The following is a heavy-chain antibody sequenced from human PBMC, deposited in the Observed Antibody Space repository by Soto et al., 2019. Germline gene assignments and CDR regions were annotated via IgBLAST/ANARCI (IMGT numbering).Heavy chain of an antibody. D-gene: IGHD5-18*01. CDR1: GGSISSYY. CDR3: AKDSGYNYGYFRWFDP. Sequence: PSETLSLTCTVSGGSISSYYWSWIRQPPGKGLERIGYIYYSGSTNYNPALKSRVTISVDTSNCQFSLKLSSVTAADTAVYYCAKDSGYNYGYFRWFDPWGQGTLVTVSS. J-gene: IGHJ5*02. CDR2: IYYSGST. V-gene: IGHV4-59*01.